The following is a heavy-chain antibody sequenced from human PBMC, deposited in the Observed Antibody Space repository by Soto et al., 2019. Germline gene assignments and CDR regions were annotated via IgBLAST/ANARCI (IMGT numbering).Heavy chain of an antibody. D-gene: IGHD3-3*01. V-gene: IGHV3-30-3*01. CDR2: ISYDGSNK. CDR1: GFTFSSCA. CDR3: ARDKIDLRFLEWSYYFDY. Sequence: QVQLVESGGGVVQPGRSLRLSCAASGFTFSSCAMHWVRQAPGKGLEWVALISYDGSNKYYADSVKGRFTISRDNSKNTLYLQMNRLRAEDTAVYYCARDKIDLRFLEWSYYFDYWGQGTLVTVSS. J-gene: IGHJ4*02.